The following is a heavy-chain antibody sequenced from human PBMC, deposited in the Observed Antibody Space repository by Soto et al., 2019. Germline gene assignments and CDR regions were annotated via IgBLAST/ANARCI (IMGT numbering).Heavy chain of an antibody. J-gene: IGHJ6*02. Sequence: PSETLSLTCTVSGISVSSGSYYWTWFRQPPGKGLEWIGYVYYSGSTNYNPSLKSRVTISVDTSKNQFSLKLSSVTAADTAVYYCARDAPTRRYDSSGYFELDYYGMDVWGQGSTVTVS. CDR3: ARDAPTRRYDSSGYFELDYYGMDV. CDR2: VYYSGST. CDR1: GISVSSGSYY. V-gene: IGHV4-61*01. D-gene: IGHD3-22*01.